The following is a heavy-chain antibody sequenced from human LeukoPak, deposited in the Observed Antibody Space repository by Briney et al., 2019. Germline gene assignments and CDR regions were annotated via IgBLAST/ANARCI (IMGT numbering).Heavy chain of an antibody. CDR2: VSGSGGST. J-gene: IGHJ4*02. CDR1: GFTFSTYG. V-gene: IGHV3-23*01. D-gene: IGHD3-22*01. Sequence: GGSLRLSCAASGFTFSTYGMSWVRQAPGKGLDWVSAVSGSGGSTHYADSVTGRFTISRDNSKNTLYLQMNSLRAEDTAVYYCAKDRYFDNSGDHYESEYWGQGTLVTVSS. CDR3: AKDRYFDNSGDHYESEY.